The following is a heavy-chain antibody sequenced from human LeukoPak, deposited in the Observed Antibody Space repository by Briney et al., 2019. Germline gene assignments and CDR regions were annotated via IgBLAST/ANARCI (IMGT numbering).Heavy chain of an antibody. CDR1: GFSFSSYA. CDR3: AKDSGSYSDDY. Sequence: GGSLRLSCGASGFSFSSYAMSWFRQAPGKGLEWVSSIGAPGDDTYYADSVKGRFTISRDNSMDRLDLQMSRLRDEDTAVYYCAKDSGSYSDDYWGQGTLVIVSS. J-gene: IGHJ4*02. V-gene: IGHV3-23*01. D-gene: IGHD1-26*01. CDR2: IGAPGDDT.